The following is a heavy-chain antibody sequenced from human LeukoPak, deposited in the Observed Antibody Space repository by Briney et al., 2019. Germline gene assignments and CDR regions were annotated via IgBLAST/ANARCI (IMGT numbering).Heavy chain of an antibody. CDR1: GLTINTNY. CDR2: VYTSVST. D-gene: IGHD2-15*01. J-gene: IGHJ4*02. Sequence: PGGSLRLSCAASGLTINTNYMRWVRQAPGKGLEWISAVYTSVSTYYADSVEGRFTISRASSKNTLYLETNCLRSDATAVYYCARAGTYAARYYFDHWGQGTLVTVSS. V-gene: IGHV3-53*01. CDR3: ARAGTYAARYYFDH.